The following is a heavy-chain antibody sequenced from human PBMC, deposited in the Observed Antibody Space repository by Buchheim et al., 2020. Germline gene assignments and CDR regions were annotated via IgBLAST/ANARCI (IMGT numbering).Heavy chain of an antibody. Sequence: QITLKESGPTLVKPTQTLTLTCTFSGFSLSTSGVGVGWIRQPPGKALEWLALIYWDDDKRYSPSLKSRLTITKDTSKNQVVLTMTNMDPVDTATYYCAHRRHSLPKLGYCTGGVCYSARGGDEIWFDPWGQGTL. CDR2: IYWDDDK. CDR1: GFSLSTSGVG. D-gene: IGHD2-8*02. V-gene: IGHV2-5*02. CDR3: AHRRHSLPKLGYCTGGVCYSARGGDEIWFDP. J-gene: IGHJ5*02.